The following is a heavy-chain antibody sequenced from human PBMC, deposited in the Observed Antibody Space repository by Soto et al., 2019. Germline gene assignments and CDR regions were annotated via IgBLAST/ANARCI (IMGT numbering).Heavy chain of an antibody. Sequence: SVKVSCKASGGTFSSYAISCVRQAPGQGLEWMGGIIPVFGTTHYAQKFQGRITITADESTSTAYMELSSLRSEDTAVYYCARDYDFWSGPGRESYCYGMDVWGQGTTVTVSS. D-gene: IGHD3-3*01. CDR2: IIPVFGTT. V-gene: IGHV1-69*13. CDR1: GGTFSSYA. J-gene: IGHJ6*02. CDR3: ARDYDFWSGPGRESYCYGMDV.